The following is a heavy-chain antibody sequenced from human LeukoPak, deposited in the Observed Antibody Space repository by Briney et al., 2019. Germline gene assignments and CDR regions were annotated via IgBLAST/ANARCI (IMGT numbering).Heavy chain of an antibody. V-gene: IGHV3-48*01. Sequence: GGSLRLSCAASGFTFSSYSMNWVRQAPGKGLEWVSYIRSSSSTIYYADSVKGRFTISRDNAKNSLYLQMNSLRAEDTAVYSCARVIVTVPGQSDYFDYWGQGTLVTFSS. J-gene: IGHJ4*02. CDR2: IRSSSSTI. D-gene: IGHD2/OR15-2a*01. CDR3: ARVIVTVPGQSDYFDY. CDR1: GFTFSSYS.